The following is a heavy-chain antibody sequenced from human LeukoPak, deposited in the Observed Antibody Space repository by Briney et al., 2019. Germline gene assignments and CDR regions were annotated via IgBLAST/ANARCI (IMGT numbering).Heavy chain of an antibody. J-gene: IGHJ4*02. D-gene: IGHD3-22*01. CDR1: GGSIRTSTHY. CDR2: IHYTGST. Sequence: PSGTLSLTCTVSGGSIRTSTHYWGWIRQPPEKGLEWIGSIHYTGSTYYNPSLKNRLTISVDTSKSQFSLKLSSVTAADTAVYYCARTPVYDSSKVNFDYWGQGTLVTVSS. V-gene: IGHV4-39*01. CDR3: ARTPVYDSSKVNFDY.